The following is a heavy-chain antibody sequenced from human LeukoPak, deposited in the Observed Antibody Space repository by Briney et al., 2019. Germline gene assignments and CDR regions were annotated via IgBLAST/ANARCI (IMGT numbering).Heavy chain of an antibody. V-gene: IGHV3-23*01. CDR1: GFTFSSYA. D-gene: IGHD4-11*01. Sequence: GGSLRLSRAASGFTFSSYAMSWVRQAPGKGLEWVSAISGSGGSTYYADSVKGRFTISRDNSKNALYLQMNSLRAEDTAVYYCARLSTYSNYVSYWGQGTLVTVSS. CDR2: ISGSGGST. CDR3: ARLSTYSNYVSY. J-gene: IGHJ4*02.